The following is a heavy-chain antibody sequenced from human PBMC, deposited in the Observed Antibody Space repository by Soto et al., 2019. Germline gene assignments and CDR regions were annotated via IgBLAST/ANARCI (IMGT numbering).Heavy chain of an antibody. CDR2: ISGSGDST. J-gene: IGHJ4*02. D-gene: IGHD6-6*01. CDR3: AKNIGSSSGFDY. Sequence: EVQLLESGGGLVQPGGSLRLSCAASGFTFSSYAMSWVRQAPGKGLEWVSAISGSGDSTRYADSVKGRFTISRDNSENTLYLQMYSLRADDTAIYYCAKNIGSSSGFDYWGQGTLVTVSS. V-gene: IGHV3-23*01. CDR1: GFTFSSYA.